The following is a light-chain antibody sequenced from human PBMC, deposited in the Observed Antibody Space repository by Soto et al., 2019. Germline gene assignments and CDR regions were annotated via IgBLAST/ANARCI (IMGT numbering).Light chain of an antibody. Sequence: EIVMTQSPVTLSVSPGERATLSCRASQSFSSNLAWYQQKPGQAPRLLIYGASTRATGIPARFSGSGTGTEFTLTISSLQSEDFAVYYCQQYNKWPYTFGQGTKLEIK. CDR1: QSFSSN. CDR3: QQYNKWPYT. CDR2: GAS. J-gene: IGKJ2*01. V-gene: IGKV3-15*01.